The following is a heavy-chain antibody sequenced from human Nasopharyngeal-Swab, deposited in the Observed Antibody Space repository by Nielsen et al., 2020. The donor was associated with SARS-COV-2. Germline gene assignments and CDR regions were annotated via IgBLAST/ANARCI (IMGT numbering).Heavy chain of an antibody. V-gene: IGHV4-59*01. J-gene: IGHJ3*02. CDR3: ARGRRGVTIVGVVIEDAFDI. D-gene: IGHD3-3*01. Sequence: SETLSLTCTVSGGSISSYYWSWIRQPPGKGLEWIGYIYYSGSTNYNPSLKSRVTISVDTSKNQFSLKLSSVTAADTAVYYCARGRRGVTIVGVVIEDAFDIWGQGTMVTVSS. CDR1: GGSISSYY. CDR2: IYYSGST.